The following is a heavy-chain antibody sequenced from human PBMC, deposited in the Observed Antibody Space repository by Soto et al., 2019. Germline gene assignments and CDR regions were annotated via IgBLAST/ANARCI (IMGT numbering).Heavy chain of an antibody. V-gene: IGHV4-59*01. J-gene: IGHJ4*02. D-gene: IGHD3-10*01. Sequence: SETLSLTCTVSGGSLSSYHWSWIRQAPGKGLEWIGNIYYSGSTNYNPSLKSRVTISVDTSKEQFSLRLSSVTAADTAVYYCARVGYGSLIDYWGQGTLVTVSS. CDR1: GGSLSSYH. CDR2: IYYSGST. CDR3: ARVGYGSLIDY.